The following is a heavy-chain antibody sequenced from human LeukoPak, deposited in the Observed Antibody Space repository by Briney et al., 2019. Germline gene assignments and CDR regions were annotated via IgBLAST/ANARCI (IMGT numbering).Heavy chain of an antibody. J-gene: IGHJ4*02. CDR1: GGSISSGSYY. V-gene: IGHV4-39*07. D-gene: IGHD1-26*01. Sequence: ETLSLTCPVSGGSISSGSYYWGWIRQPPGKGLEWIGSMYYSGSTYYNPSLKSRVTISVDTSKNQFSLKLTSVTAADTAVYYCARGGSYTMVKNYWGQGTLVTVSS. CDR3: ARGGSYTMVKNY. CDR2: MYYSGST.